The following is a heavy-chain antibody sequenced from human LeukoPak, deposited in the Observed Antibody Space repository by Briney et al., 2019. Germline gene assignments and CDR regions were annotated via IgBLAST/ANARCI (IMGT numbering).Heavy chain of an antibody. CDR3: ARAAAAGKRIWFDP. CDR1: GFTFSSYS. Sequence: GGSLRLSCAASGFTFSSYSMNWVRQAPGKGLEWVSSISSSSSYIYYADSVKGRFTISRDNAKNSLYLQMNSLRAEDTAVYYCARAAAAGKRIWFDPWGQGTLVTVSS. D-gene: IGHD6-13*01. CDR2: ISSSSSYI. V-gene: IGHV3-21*01. J-gene: IGHJ5*02.